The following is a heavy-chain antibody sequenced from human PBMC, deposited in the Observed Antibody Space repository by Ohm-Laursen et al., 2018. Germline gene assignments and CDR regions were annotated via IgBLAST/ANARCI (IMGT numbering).Heavy chain of an antibody. CDR3: ARPRLADYYYGMDV. J-gene: IGHJ6*02. V-gene: IGHV1-46*01. D-gene: IGHD6-25*01. Sequence: ASVKVSCKTSGYTFINYDIHWVRQASGQGLEWMGIINPSGGSTSYAQKFQGRVTMTRDTSTSTVYMELSSLRSEDTAVYYCARPRLADYYYGMDVWGQGTTVTVSS. CDR2: INPSGGST. CDR1: GYTFINYD.